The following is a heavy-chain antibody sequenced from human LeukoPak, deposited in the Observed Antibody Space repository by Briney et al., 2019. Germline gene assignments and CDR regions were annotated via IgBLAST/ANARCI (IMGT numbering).Heavy chain of an antibody. V-gene: IGHV4-39*07. Sequence: SETLSLTCTVSGGSISSSSYYWGWIRQPPGKGLEWIGSIYYSGSTYYNPSLKSRVTISVDTSKNQFSLKLSSVTAADTAVYYCASRSLLRFLEWFPDYWGQGTLVTVSS. CDR1: GGSISSSSYY. CDR2: IYYSGST. CDR3: ASRSLLRFLEWFPDY. J-gene: IGHJ4*02. D-gene: IGHD3-3*01.